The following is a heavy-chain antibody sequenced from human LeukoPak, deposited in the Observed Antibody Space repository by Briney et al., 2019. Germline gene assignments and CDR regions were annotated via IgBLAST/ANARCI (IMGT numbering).Heavy chain of an antibody. J-gene: IGHJ4*02. V-gene: IGHV1-69*06. Sequence: GASVKVSCKASGGTFSIYAISWVRQAPGQGLEWMGGIIPIFGTANNAQKFQGRVTITADKSTSTAYMELSSLRSQDTAVYYCAINLRDGGDYFDYWGQGTLVTVSS. D-gene: IGHD5-24*01. CDR1: GGTFSIYA. CDR3: AINLRDGGDYFDY. CDR2: IIPIFGTA.